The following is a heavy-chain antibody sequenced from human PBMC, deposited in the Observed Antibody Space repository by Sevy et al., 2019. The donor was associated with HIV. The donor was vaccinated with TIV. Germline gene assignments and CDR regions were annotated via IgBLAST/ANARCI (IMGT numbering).Heavy chain of an antibody. CDR3: TSPMTTVVTHYYYYGMDV. CDR1: GFTFSGSA. Sequence: GGSLRLSCAASGFTFSGSAMHWVRQASGKGLEWVGRIRRKANSYATAYAASVKGRFTSSRDDSKNTAYLQMNSLKTEDTAVYYCTSPMTTVVTHYYYYGMDVWDQGTTVTVSS. V-gene: IGHV3-73*01. D-gene: IGHD4-17*01. CDR2: IRRKANSYAT. J-gene: IGHJ6*02.